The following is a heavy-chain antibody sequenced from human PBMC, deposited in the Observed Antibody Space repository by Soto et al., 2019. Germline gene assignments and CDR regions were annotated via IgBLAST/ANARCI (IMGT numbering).Heavy chain of an antibody. CDR3: ARDGAAAGTGYYYYGMDV. D-gene: IGHD6-13*01. Sequence: AAVKVSCKASVGTFISYAISWVRRAPGQGLEWMGGIIPIFGTANYAQKFQGRVTITADESTSTAYMELSSLRSEDTAVYYCARDGAAAGTGYYYYGMDVWGQGTTVTVSS. CDR2: IIPIFGTA. V-gene: IGHV1-69*13. CDR1: VGTFISYA. J-gene: IGHJ6*02.